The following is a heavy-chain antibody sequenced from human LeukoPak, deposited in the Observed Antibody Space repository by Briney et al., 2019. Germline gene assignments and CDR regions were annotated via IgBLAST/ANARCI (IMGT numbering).Heavy chain of an antibody. V-gene: IGHV4-39*01. D-gene: IGHD3-22*01. CDR3: ASRINYYDSSGYVV. CDR1: GGSISSSSYY. Sequence: SETLSLTCTVSGGSISSSSYYWGWIRQPPGKGLEWIGSIYYSGSTYYNPSLKSRVTISVDTSKNQFSLKLSSVTAADTAVYYCASRINYYDSSGYVVRGQGTLVTVSS. CDR2: IYYSGST. J-gene: IGHJ4*02.